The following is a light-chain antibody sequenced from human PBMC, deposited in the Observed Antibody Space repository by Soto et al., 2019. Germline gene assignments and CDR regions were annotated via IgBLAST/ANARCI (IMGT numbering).Light chain of an antibody. CDR3: QQSYRTSLT. CDR1: QSISSY. Sequence: DIQMTQSPSSLSASVGDRVTITCRASQSISSYLNWYQQKPGKAPKLLIYAASSLQSGVPSRFSGSGSGTDFTLTISSPQPEDFATYYCQQSYRTSLTFGQGTKVEIK. V-gene: IGKV1-39*01. CDR2: AAS. J-gene: IGKJ1*01.